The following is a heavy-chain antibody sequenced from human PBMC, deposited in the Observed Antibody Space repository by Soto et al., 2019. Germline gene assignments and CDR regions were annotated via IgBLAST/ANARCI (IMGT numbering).Heavy chain of an antibody. CDR2: IIPIFGTA. CDR1: GGTFSSYA. CDR3: ARANKVYDFWSGYSEDYYRMDV. V-gene: IGHV1-69*13. Sequence: SVKVSCKASGGTFSSYAISWVRQAPGQGLEWMGGIIPIFGTANYAQKFQGRVTITADESTSTAYMELSSLRSEDTAVYYCARANKVYDFWSGYSEDYYRMDVWGQGTTVTVSS. J-gene: IGHJ6*02. D-gene: IGHD3-3*01.